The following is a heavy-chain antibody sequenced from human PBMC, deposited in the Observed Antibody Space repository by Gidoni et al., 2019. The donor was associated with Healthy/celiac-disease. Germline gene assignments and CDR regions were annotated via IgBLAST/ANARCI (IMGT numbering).Heavy chain of an antibody. Sequence: QVQLQQWGAGLLKPSETLSLTCAVYGGSFSVYYWSGIRQPPGKGLEWSGEINHSGSTNYNPSLKSRVTISVDTSKNQFSLKLSSVTAADTAVYYCASPGDTAMVKGGSYYFDYWGQGTLVTVSS. CDR2: INHSGST. J-gene: IGHJ4*02. CDR1: GGSFSVYY. D-gene: IGHD5-18*01. V-gene: IGHV4-34*01. CDR3: ASPGDTAMVKGGSYYFDY.